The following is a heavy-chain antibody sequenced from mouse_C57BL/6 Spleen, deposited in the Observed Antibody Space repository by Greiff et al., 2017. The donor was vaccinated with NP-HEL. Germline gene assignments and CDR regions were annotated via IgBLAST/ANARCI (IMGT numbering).Heavy chain of an antibody. CDR2: IDPANGNT. D-gene: IGHD1-1*01. Sequence: VQLQQSVAELVRPGASVKLSCTASGFNIKNTYMHWVKQRPEQGLEWIGRIDPANGNTRYAPKFQGKATITADTSSNTAYLQLSSLTSEDTAIYYCADFYDSSYWYFDVWGTGTTVTVSS. CDR3: ADFYDSSYWYFDV. J-gene: IGHJ1*03. CDR1: GFNIKNTY. V-gene: IGHV14-3*01.